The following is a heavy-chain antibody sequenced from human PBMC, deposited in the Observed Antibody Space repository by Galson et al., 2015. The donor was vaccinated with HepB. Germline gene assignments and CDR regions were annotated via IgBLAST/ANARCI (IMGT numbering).Heavy chain of an antibody. CDR2: ISSDGSDK. Sequence: SLRLSCAASGFSFGSFAMHWVRQAPGKGLEWVAVISSDGSDKFYADSVKGPFTISRDNSKDTLYLQMSSLRPEDTAMYYCAREQVGAIYFDFWGQGALVTVSP. V-gene: IGHV3-30*04. CDR1: GFSFGSFA. D-gene: IGHD1-26*01. J-gene: IGHJ4*02. CDR3: AREQVGAIYFDF.